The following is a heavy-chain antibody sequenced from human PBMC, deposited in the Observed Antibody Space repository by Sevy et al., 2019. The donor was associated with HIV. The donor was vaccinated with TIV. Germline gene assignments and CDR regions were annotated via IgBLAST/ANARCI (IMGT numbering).Heavy chain of an antibody. CDR1: GGTFSSYA. J-gene: IGHJ6*02. V-gene: IGHV1-69*13. CDR3: AREIMAMVRGVSLYGMDV. Sequence: ASVKVSCKASGGTFSSYAISWVRQAPGQGLEWMGGIIPIFGTANYAQKFQGRVTITADESTSTAYMELSSLRSEDPAVYYCAREIMAMVRGVSLYGMDVWGQGTTVTVSS. CDR2: IIPIFGTA. D-gene: IGHD3-10*01.